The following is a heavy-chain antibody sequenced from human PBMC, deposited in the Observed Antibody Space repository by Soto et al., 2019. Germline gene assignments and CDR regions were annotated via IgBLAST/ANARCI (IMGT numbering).Heavy chain of an antibody. CDR2: ISTYKGNT. J-gene: IGHJ4*02. V-gene: IGHV1-18*01. Sequence: GPEVQKPGASVKVSCKTSGYTFTNFGIAWVRQAPGQGLEWMGWISTYKGNTNYAQKFQGRVTMTTDTSTSTAYMELRSLRSDDTAVYYCATRSPAFDYWGQGTLVTVSS. CDR1: GYTFTNFG. CDR3: ATRSPAFDY.